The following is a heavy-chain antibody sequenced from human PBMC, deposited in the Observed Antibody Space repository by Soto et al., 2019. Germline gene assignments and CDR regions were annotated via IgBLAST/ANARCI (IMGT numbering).Heavy chain of an antibody. CDR1: GFTFSSYG. V-gene: IGHV3-33*01. Sequence: QVQLVESGGGVVQPGRSLRLSCAASGFTFSSYGMHWVRQAPGKGLEWVAVIWYDGSNKYYADSVKGRFTISRDNSKNTLYLQMNSLRAEDTAVYYCARDQDYDILTGQGLGWFDPWGQGTLVTVSS. CDR3: ARDQDYDILTGQGLGWFDP. CDR2: IWYDGSNK. D-gene: IGHD3-9*01. J-gene: IGHJ5*02.